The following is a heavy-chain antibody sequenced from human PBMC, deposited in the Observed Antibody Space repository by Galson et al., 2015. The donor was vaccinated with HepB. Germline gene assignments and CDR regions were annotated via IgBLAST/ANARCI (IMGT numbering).Heavy chain of an antibody. V-gene: IGHV3-11*06. CDR1: GLAFSEYY. J-gene: IGHJ4*02. CDR2: ISSSSPYT. CDR3: ARARNRGGYSGYDFGY. Sequence: SLTLSCAASGLAFSEYYMSWIRQAPGRGLEWVSYISSSSPYTKYAHPVKGRFTISRDNAKNSVYLQMNSLRAEDTAVYYCARARNRGGYSGYDFGYWGQGTLVTVSS. D-gene: IGHD5-12*01.